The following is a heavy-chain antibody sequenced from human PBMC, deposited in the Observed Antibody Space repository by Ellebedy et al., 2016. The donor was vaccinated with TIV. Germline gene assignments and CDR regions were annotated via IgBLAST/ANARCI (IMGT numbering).Heavy chain of an antibody. D-gene: IGHD3-10*01. J-gene: IGHJ4*02. CDR3: AREDYYGSGLGVNY. Sequence: GESLKISXAASGFTFSSYGMHWVRQAPGKGLEWVAVIWYDGSNKYYADSVKGRFTISRDNSKNTLYLQMNSLRAEDTAVYYCAREDYYGSGLGVNYWGQGTLVTVSS. V-gene: IGHV3-33*01. CDR2: IWYDGSNK. CDR1: GFTFSSYG.